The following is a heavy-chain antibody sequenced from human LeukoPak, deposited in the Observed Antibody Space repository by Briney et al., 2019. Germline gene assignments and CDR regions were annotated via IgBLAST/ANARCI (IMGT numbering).Heavy chain of an antibody. J-gene: IGHJ4*02. CDR3: ARGDYFDY. CDR1: GFTFSSYA. V-gene: IGHV3-30*14. Sequence: GGSLRLSCAASGFTFSSYAMHWVRQAPGKGLEWVAVISYDGSNKYYADSVKGRFTISRDNSKNTLYLQMNSLRAEDTAVYYCARGDYFDYWGQGTLVTVSS. CDR2: ISYDGSNK.